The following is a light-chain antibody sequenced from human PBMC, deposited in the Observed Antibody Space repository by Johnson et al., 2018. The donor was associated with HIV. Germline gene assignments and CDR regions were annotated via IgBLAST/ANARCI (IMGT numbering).Light chain of an antibody. J-gene: IGLJ1*01. V-gene: IGLV1-51*02. Sequence: QSVLTQPPSVSAAPGQKVTISCSGSSSNIGKNHVSWYQQFPGTAPKLLVYEDDKRPSDIPDRFSGSKSGTSATLGITGLQPGDEADYYCGTGDSNLSVDFVLGTGTKVTVL. CDR1: SSNIGKNH. CDR3: GTGDSNLSVDFV. CDR2: EDD.